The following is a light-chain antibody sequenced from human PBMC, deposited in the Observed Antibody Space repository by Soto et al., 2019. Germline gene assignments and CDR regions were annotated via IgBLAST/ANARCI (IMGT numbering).Light chain of an antibody. CDR2: DTI. CDR3: GTWDSSLRLVV. CDR1: SSNIGNNY. J-gene: IGLJ2*01. Sequence: QSVLTQPPSVSAAPGQKVTISCSGSSSNIGNNYVSWYQQLPGTAPKLLIYDTIRRPSGIPDRFSGSKSGTSATLDITGLQTGDEADYYCGTWDSSLRLVVFGGGTKLTVL. V-gene: IGLV1-51*01.